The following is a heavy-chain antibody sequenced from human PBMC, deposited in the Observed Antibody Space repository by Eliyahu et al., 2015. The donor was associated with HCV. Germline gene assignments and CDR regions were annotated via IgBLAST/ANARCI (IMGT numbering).Heavy chain of an antibody. CDR2: ISYEGSNK. D-gene: IGHD3-10*01. CDR1: GFTFSNYC. CDR3: AKDRAAILWFGELDV. V-gene: IGHV3-30*18. Sequence: QVQLVESGGGVVQPGRSLRLSCAASGFTFSNYCMYWVRQAPGKGLEWLAVISYEGSNKYYAESVKGRFTISRDNSKNTVSLHMDSLTTEDTAIYYCAKDRAAILWFGELDVWGQGTMLIVSP. J-gene: IGHJ3*01.